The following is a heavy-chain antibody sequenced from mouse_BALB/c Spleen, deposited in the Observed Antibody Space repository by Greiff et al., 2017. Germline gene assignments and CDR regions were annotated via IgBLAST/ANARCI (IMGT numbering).Heavy chain of an antibody. CDR2: INPSNGGT. V-gene: IGHV1S81*02. J-gene: IGHJ2*01. D-gene: IGHD2-4*01. Sequence: VQLQESGAELVKPGASVKLSCKASGYTFTSYYMYWVKQRPGQGLEWIGEINPSNGGTNFNEKFKSKATLTVDKSSSTAYMQLSSLTSEGSAVYYCTRWNYDVGFDYWGQGTTLTVSS. CDR1: GYTFTSYY. CDR3: TRWNYDVGFDY.